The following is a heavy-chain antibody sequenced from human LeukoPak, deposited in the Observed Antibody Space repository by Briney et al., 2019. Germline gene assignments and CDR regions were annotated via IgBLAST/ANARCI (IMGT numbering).Heavy chain of an antibody. J-gene: IGHJ5*02. Sequence: SGTLSLTCAVSGGSISSSNWWSWVRQPPGKGLEWIGEIYHSGSTNYNPSLKSRVTISVDKSKNHFSLKLSSVTAADTAVYYCAGGVVVAAKGLNWFDPWGQGTLVTVSS. D-gene: IGHD2-15*01. CDR3: AGGVVVAAKGLNWFDP. CDR1: GGSISSSNW. CDR2: IYHSGST. V-gene: IGHV4-4*02.